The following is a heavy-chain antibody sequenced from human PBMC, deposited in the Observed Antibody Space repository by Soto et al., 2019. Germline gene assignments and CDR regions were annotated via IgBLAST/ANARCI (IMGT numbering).Heavy chain of an antibody. V-gene: IGHV1-2*04. CDR3: ARDQRKQQLVGSIWFDP. Sequence: ASVKVSCKASGYTFTGYYMHWVRQAPGQGLEWMGWINPNSGGTNYAQKFQGWVTMTRDTSISTAYMELSRLRSDDTAVYYCARDQRKQQLVGSIWFDPWGQGTLVTVSS. CDR2: INPNSGGT. J-gene: IGHJ5*02. CDR1: GYTFTGYY. D-gene: IGHD6-13*01.